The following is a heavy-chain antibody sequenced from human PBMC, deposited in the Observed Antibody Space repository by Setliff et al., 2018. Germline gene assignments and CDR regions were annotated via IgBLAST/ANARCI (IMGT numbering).Heavy chain of an antibody. CDR1: GYNFSNYW. CDR3: ARVVGADGIGIDY. Sequence: PGESLKISCKGSGYNFSNYWIAWVRQMPGKGLEWLGIIYPGDSDTRYSPSFQGQVTLSADKSISTAYLQWSSLKASGTATYYCARVVGADGIGIDYWGQGTVVTVSS. D-gene: IGHD2-15*01. CDR2: IYPGDSDT. J-gene: IGHJ4*02. V-gene: IGHV5-51*01.